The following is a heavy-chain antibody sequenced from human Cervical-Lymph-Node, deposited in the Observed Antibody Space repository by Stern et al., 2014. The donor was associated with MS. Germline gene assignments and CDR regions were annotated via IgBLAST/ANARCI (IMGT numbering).Heavy chain of an antibody. J-gene: IGHJ3*02. CDR3: ARTTTVTTAHAFDI. Sequence: QVTLRESGPALVKPTQTLTLTCTFSGFSLSTSGMCVTWIRQPPGKALEWLALIDWDDDKYYSTSLKTRLTISKDTSKNQVVLTMTNMDPVDTGTYYCARTTTVTTAHAFDIWGQGTMVTVSS. V-gene: IGHV2-70*01. CDR1: GFSLSTSGMC. CDR2: IDWDDDK. D-gene: IGHD4-17*01.